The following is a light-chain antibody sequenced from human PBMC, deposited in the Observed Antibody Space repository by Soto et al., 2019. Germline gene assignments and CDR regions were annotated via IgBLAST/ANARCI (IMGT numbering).Light chain of an antibody. CDR3: SSYAGSNNLV. J-gene: IGLJ2*01. Sequence: QSVLTQPPSASGSPGQSVTISCTGTSSDVGGYNYVSRYRQHPGKAPKLLIYEVNKRPSGVPDRFSASKSGNTASLTVSRLQAEDEADYYCSSYAGSNNLVFGGGTKLTVL. V-gene: IGLV2-8*01. CDR1: SSDVGGYNY. CDR2: EVN.